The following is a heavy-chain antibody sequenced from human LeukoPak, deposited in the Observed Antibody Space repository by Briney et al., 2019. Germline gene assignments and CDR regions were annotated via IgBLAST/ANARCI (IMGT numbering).Heavy chain of an antibody. Sequence: EASETLSLTCTVSGGSISSGGYYWSWIRQHPGEGLEWIGYIYYSGSTYYNPSLKSRVTISVDTSKNQFSLKLSSVTAADTAVYYCARRGDRALDYWGQGTLVTVSS. V-gene: IGHV4-31*03. CDR2: IYYSGST. CDR3: ARRGDRALDY. CDR1: GGSISSGGYY. D-gene: IGHD2-21*02. J-gene: IGHJ4*02.